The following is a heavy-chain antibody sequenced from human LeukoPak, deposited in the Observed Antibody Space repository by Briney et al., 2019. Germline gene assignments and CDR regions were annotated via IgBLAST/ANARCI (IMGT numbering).Heavy chain of an antibody. V-gene: IGHV4-4*02. CDR1: GGSISSSNW. Sequence: SETLSLTCAVSGGSISSSNWWSWVRQPPGKRLEWIGEIYHSGSTNYNPSLKSRVTISVDTSKNQSSLKLSSVTAVDTAVYYCARSRYSGSHFLIDYWGQGTLVTVSS. CDR2: IYHSGST. CDR3: ARSRYSGSHFLIDY. D-gene: IGHD1-26*01. J-gene: IGHJ4*02.